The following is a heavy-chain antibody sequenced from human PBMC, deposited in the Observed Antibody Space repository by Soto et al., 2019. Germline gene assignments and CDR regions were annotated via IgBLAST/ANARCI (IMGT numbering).Heavy chain of an antibody. Sequence: SETLSLTCAVYCASFTGYYWTWILEPPGKGLEWIGEINHSGNTNYNPSLKSRVSISIDTSKNQFSLKLSSVTAADTAVYYCARLCSGGSCSRDYWGQGSLVTVS. CDR1: CASFTGYY. V-gene: IGHV4-34*01. D-gene: IGHD2-15*01. J-gene: IGHJ4*02. CDR2: INHSGNT. CDR3: ARLCSGGSCSRDY.